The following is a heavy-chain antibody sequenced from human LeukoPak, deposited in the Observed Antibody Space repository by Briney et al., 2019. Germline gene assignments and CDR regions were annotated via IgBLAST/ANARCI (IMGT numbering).Heavy chain of an antibody. J-gene: IGHJ5*02. CDR3: ARGRYSSSWWGSNWFDP. D-gene: IGHD6-13*01. CDR2: INHSGNT. CDR1: GGSFSGYY. Sequence: SETLSLTCAVYGGSFSGYYSSWIRQPPGKGLEWIGEINHSGNTNYNPSLKSRATISVDTSKNQFSLKLSSVTAADTAVYYCARGRYSSSWWGSNWFDPWGQGTLVTVSS. V-gene: IGHV4-34*01.